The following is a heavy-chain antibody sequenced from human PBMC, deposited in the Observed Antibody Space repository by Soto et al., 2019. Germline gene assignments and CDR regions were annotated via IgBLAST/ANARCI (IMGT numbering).Heavy chain of an antibody. CDR1: GFTFSPYG. Sequence: QVQLVESGGGVVQPGRSLRLSCAASGFTFSPYGMHWVRQAPGKGLEWVALIWSDGKNRYNADSVKGRFTISRDNSKNKLDLQMNSLSAEDTAVYYCARDPPDDSSGHYSFDYWGQGTLVTVSS. CDR3: ARDPPDDSSGHYSFDY. D-gene: IGHD3-22*01. CDR2: IWSDGKNR. V-gene: IGHV3-33*01. J-gene: IGHJ4*02.